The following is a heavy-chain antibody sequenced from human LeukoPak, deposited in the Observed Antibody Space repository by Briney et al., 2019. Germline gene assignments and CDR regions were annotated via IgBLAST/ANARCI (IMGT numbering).Heavy chain of an antibody. Sequence: GGSLRLSCEASGFTFPNYWMSWVRQAPGKGLEWVANIKQDGSEKYYVDSVKGRFTISRDSAKNSLYLQMNSLRAEDTAVYYCARSTYYYNSSGLYYFKYWGQGTLVTVSS. J-gene: IGHJ4*02. V-gene: IGHV3-7*01. CDR2: IKQDGSEK. D-gene: IGHD3-22*01. CDR3: ARSTYYYNSSGLYYFKY. CDR1: GFTFPNYW.